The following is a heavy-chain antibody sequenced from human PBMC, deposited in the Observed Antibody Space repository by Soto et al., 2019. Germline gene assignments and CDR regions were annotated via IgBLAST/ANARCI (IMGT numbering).Heavy chain of an antibody. CDR3: ARHRAWGSVWNWYFDL. CDR2: IYYSGST. V-gene: IGHV4-39*01. D-gene: IGHD7-27*01. J-gene: IGHJ2*01. Sequence: SQTLSLTCTVSGGSISSSSYYWGWIRQPPGKGLEWIGSIYYSGSTYYNPSLRSRVTISVDTSKNHVSLKLTSVTAADTAVYYCARHRAWGSVWNWYFDLWGRGTLVTVSS. CDR1: GGSISSSSYY.